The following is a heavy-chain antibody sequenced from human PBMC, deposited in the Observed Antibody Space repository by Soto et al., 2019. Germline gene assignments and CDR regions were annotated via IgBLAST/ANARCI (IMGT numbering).Heavy chain of an antibody. CDR1: GYTFTGYY. CDR2: INPNNGDT. CDR3: TRDRSRVLDY. V-gene: IGHV1-2*04. Sequence: GASVKVSCKASGYTFTGYYMHWVRQAPGQGPEWMGWINPNNGDTNYAQNFQGWVTVTRDTSISTVYLEMRRLRSDDTAVYFCTRDRSRVLDYWGQGTVVTVS. J-gene: IGHJ4*02. D-gene: IGHD2-2*01.